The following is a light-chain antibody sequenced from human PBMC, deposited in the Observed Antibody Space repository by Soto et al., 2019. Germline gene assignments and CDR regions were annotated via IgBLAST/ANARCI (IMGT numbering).Light chain of an antibody. V-gene: IGKV1-27*01. CDR1: QGIYDY. J-gene: IGKJ1*01. Sequence: DIQMTQSPSSLSASIGDTVTITCRASQGIYDYLAWYQQKPGEVPKLLIFGASAVQSGVPSRFSGGGSGTGFTLTITKLQPEDVATYYCHSYDSSPSWTFGQGTRVEI. CDR3: HSYDSSPSWT. CDR2: GAS.